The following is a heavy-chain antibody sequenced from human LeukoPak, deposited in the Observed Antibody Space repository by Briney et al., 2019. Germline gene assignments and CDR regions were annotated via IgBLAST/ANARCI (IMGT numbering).Heavy chain of an antibody. CDR2: IYSGGST. Sequence: GGSLRLSCAASGFTVSSNYMSWVRQAPGKGLEWVSVIYSGGSTYYADSVKGRFTISRDNSKNTLYLQMNSLRAEDTAVYYCAKEPQLLLSAYWGQGTLVTVSS. CDR3: AKEPQLLLSAY. D-gene: IGHD2-15*01. V-gene: IGHV3-53*01. J-gene: IGHJ4*02. CDR1: GFTVSSNY.